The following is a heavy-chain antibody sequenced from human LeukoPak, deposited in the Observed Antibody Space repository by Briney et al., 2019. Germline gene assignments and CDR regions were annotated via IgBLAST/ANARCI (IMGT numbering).Heavy chain of an antibody. CDR3: VRVAAGGKGFDH. J-gene: IGHJ4*02. V-gene: IGHV3-13*01. CDR2: IGTADDT. D-gene: IGHD6-13*01. Sequence: GGSLRLSCAASGFTFSSYAMSWVRQAPGKGLEWVSAIGTADDTYYAGSVKGRFTMSRENAKNSLYLQMNSLRAGDTAVYYCVRVAAGGKGFDHWGQGTLVTVSS. CDR1: GFTFSSYA.